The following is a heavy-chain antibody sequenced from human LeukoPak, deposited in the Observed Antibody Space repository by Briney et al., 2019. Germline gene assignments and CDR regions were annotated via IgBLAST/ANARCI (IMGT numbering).Heavy chain of an antibody. CDR2: IYLGDSET. CDR3: ARRSGGTFSNWFDP. J-gene: IGHJ5*01. Sequence: GESLKISCQASGNSLSSHWIAWVRQMPGKGLEWMGLIYLGDSETKYSPSFQGQVTISADNSISTAYPQWRSLKASDTAIYYCARRSGGTFSNWFDPWGQGTLVTVSS. D-gene: IGHD2-15*01. V-gene: IGHV5-51*01. CDR1: GNSLSSHW.